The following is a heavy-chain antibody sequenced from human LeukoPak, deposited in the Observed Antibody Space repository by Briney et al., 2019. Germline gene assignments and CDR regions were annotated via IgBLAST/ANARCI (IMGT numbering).Heavy chain of an antibody. CDR3: AREWLGDMVRGGMPYYGMDV. D-gene: IGHD3-10*01. Sequence: GRSLRLSCAASGFTFSSYGMHWVRQAPGKGLEWVAVIWYDGSNKYYADSVKGRFTISRDNSKNTLYLQMNSLRAEDTAVYYCAREWLGDMVRGGMPYYGMDVWGQGTTVTVSS. CDR1: GFTFSSYG. J-gene: IGHJ6*02. V-gene: IGHV3-33*01. CDR2: IWYDGSNK.